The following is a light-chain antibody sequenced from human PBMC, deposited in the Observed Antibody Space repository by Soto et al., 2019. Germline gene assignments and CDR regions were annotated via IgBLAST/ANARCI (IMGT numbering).Light chain of an antibody. J-gene: IGLJ3*02. V-gene: IGLV2-14*01. Sequence: QSALTQPASVSGSPGQSIAISCTGTSSDVGGYNYVSLYQQQPGKTPNLMIYDVSNRPSGVSNRFSGSTSGNTASLTISGLQAEDEADYYCSSYTSSSTWVFGGGTKLTVL. CDR1: SSDVGGYNY. CDR2: DVS. CDR3: SSYTSSSTWV.